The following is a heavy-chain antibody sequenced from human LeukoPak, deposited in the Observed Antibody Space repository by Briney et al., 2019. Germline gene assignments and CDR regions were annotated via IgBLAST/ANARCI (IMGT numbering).Heavy chain of an antibody. V-gene: IGHV3-23*01. Sequence: GGSLRLSCAASGFTFSSYAMNWVRQAPGKGLEWASSISGSGGSTYYADSVKGRFTISRDNSKNTLYLQMNSLRAEDTAVYYCAKGERYYDILTGKFDYWGQGTLVTVSS. CDR3: AKGERYYDILTGKFDY. D-gene: IGHD3-9*01. CDR2: ISGSGGST. J-gene: IGHJ4*02. CDR1: GFTFSSYA.